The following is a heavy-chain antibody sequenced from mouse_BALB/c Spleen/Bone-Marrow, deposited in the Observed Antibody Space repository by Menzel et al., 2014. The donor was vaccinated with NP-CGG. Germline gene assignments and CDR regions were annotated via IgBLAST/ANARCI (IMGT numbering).Heavy chain of an antibody. J-gene: IGHJ4*01. Sequence: VQLQQSGPGLVAPSQSLSITCTVSGFSLTSYGVHWVRQPPGKVLEWLGVIWAGGSTNYNSAIMSRLSISKDNSKSQVFLKMNSRQTDDTAMYYCARGSYYEGAMDYWGQGTSVTVSS. CDR3: ARGSYYEGAMDY. V-gene: IGHV2-9*02. CDR2: IWAGGST. CDR1: GFSLTSYG. D-gene: IGHD1-1*01.